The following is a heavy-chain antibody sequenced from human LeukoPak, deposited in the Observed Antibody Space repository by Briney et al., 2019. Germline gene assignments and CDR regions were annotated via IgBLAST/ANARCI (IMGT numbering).Heavy chain of an antibody. J-gene: IGHJ4*02. CDR3: AKGSYYYDSADYSDY. Sequence: PGGSLRLSCAASGFTFSSYAMSWVRQAPGKGLEWVSTLSGSGGNTYYADSVKGRVTISRDNSKNTLYLQMNSLRAEDTAVYHCAKGSYYYDSADYSDYCGQGTLVTVSS. CDR1: GFTFSSYA. D-gene: IGHD3-22*01. V-gene: IGHV3-23*01. CDR2: LSGSGGNT.